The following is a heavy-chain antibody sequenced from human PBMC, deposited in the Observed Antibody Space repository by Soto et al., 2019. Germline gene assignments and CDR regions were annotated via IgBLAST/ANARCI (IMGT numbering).Heavy chain of an antibody. CDR1: GDSVSSNSAA. CDR3: ARGGTFSSSWVRFFDY. Sequence: SQTLSLTCTISGDSVSSNSAAWNWIRQSPSRGLEWLGRTYYRSKWYNDYAVSVKSRITINPDTSKNQFSLQLNSVTPEDTAVYYCARGGTFSSSWVRFFDYWGQGTLVTVSS. CDR2: TYYRSKWYN. J-gene: IGHJ4*02. D-gene: IGHD6-13*01. V-gene: IGHV6-1*01.